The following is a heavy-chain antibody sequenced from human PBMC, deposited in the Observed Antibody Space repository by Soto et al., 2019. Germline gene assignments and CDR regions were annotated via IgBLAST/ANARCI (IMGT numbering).Heavy chain of an antibody. V-gene: IGHV4-4*07. CDR1: GASISSFN. D-gene: IGHD6-13*01. Sequence: PSETLSLTCSVSGASISSFNWNWVRQPAGKGPVGGGRLNIAGTINYNPSLQSRLTMSMDTSTNQISLHLRSVTAADTAIYYCARDRGEYTSSWFWYLSHWGRGTLVTVSS. J-gene: IGHJ2*01. CDR3: ARDRGEYTSSWFWYLSH. CDR2: LNIAGTI.